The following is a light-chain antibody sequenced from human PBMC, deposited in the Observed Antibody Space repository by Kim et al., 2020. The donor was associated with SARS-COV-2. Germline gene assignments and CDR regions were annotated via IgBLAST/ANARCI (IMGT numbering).Light chain of an antibody. V-gene: IGLV3-19*01. CDR2: GNG. CDR1: NRRSYS. CDR3: RSRDSSLRYNYL. Sequence: FGQTVGIICRGDNRRSYSDAWYQQKPGQAPVLVVMGNGHRASAIPGGCSGCSSGNTASLTITGARTEDEAVYYCRSRDSSLRYNYLFGPGTKVTVL. J-gene: IGLJ1*01.